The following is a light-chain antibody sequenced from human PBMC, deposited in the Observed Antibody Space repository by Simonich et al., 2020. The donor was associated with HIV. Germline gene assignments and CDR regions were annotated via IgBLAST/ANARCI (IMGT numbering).Light chain of an antibody. CDR2: WAS. Sequence: DIVMTQSPDSLAVSLGERATINCKSSQTVLYSSNNKNYLAWYQQKPGQPPNLLIYWASTREAGVPDRFNGSGSETDFTLTISSLQAEDVAVYYCQQYFSTPRTFGQGTKVEIK. CDR1: QTVLYSSNNKNY. V-gene: IGKV4-1*01. J-gene: IGKJ1*01. CDR3: QQYFSTPRT.